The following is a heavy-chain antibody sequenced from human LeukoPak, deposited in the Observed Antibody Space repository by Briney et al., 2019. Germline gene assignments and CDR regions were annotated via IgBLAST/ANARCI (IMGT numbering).Heavy chain of an antibody. Sequence: PSETLSLTCAVYGGSFSTYYWSWIRQPPGKGLEWIGEINHSGSTNYNPSLKSRVTISVDTSKNQFSLKLSSVTAADTAVYYCARVGYDILTGYLFTYYYYMDVWGKGTTVTISS. CDR2: INHSGST. V-gene: IGHV4-34*01. CDR3: ARVGYDILTGYLFTYYYYMDV. J-gene: IGHJ6*03. CDR1: GGSFSTYY. D-gene: IGHD3-9*01.